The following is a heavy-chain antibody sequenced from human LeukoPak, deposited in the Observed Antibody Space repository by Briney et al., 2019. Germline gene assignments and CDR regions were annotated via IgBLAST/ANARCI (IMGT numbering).Heavy chain of an antibody. J-gene: IGHJ4*02. Sequence: GRSLRLSCAASGFTFNNYGMHYVRQAPGKGLEWVAVISDDGRNKNYADSVKGRFTISRDSSNNTLYLQMNSLRAEDTGVYFCAKDRETTASGTFDCRGQGTLVTVSS. V-gene: IGHV3-30*18. CDR3: AKDRETTASGTFDC. CDR1: GFTFNNYG. CDR2: ISDDGRNK. D-gene: IGHD6-13*01.